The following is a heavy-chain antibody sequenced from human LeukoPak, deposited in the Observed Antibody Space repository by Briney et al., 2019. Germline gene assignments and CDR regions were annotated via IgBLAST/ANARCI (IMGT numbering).Heavy chain of an antibody. Sequence: GGSLRLSCAASGFTFSSCAMSWVRQAPGKGLEWVSAISGSGGSTYYADSVKGRFTISRDNSKNTLYLQMNSLRAEDTAVYYCAKDRDYYDILTGYYKGGFDYWGQGTLVTVSS. D-gene: IGHD3-9*01. CDR1: GFTFSSCA. J-gene: IGHJ4*02. V-gene: IGHV3-23*01. CDR3: AKDRDYYDILTGYYKGGFDY. CDR2: ISGSGGST.